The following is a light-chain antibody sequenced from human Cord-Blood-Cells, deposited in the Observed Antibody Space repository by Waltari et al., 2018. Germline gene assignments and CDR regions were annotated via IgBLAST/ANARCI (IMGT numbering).Light chain of an antibody. V-gene: IGKV3-11*01. CDR1: RSVSSY. Sequence: EIVLTQSPATLSLSPGERATLSCRASRSVSSYLAWYQQKPGQAPRLLIYDASNRATGIPARFSGSGSETYFTLTISSLEPEDFAVYYCQHRSNLPPTFGQGTKVEIK. CDR2: DAS. J-gene: IGKJ1*01. CDR3: QHRSNLPPT.